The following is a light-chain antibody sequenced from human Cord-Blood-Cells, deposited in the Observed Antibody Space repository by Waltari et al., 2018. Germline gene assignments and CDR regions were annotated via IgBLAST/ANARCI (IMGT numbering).Light chain of an antibody. Sequence: NFMLTQPHSVSESPGKTVTISCTRSSGSIASNYVQWYQQRPGSAPTTVIYEDNHRPSGVPARFSGSIDSSSNSASLTISGLKTEDEADYYCQSYDSSNHWVFGGGTKLTVL. CDR2: EDN. J-gene: IGLJ3*02. CDR3: QSYDSSNHWV. V-gene: IGLV6-57*03. CDR1: SGSIASNY.